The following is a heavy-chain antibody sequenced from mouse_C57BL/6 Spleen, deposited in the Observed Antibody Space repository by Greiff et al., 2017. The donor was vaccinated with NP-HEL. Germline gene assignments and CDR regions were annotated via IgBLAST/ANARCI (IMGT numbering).Heavy chain of an antibody. V-gene: IGHV8-8*01. D-gene: IGHD3-2*02. CDR2: IWWDDDK. Sequence: ESGPGILQPSQTLSLTCSFSGFSLSTFGMGVGWIRQPSGKGLEWLAHIWWDDDKYYNPALKSRLTISKVTSKNQVFLKIANVDTADTATDYCARIVDSSGYSWFAYWGQGTLVTVSA. CDR1: GFSLSTFGMG. CDR3: ARIVDSSGYSWFAY. J-gene: IGHJ3*01.